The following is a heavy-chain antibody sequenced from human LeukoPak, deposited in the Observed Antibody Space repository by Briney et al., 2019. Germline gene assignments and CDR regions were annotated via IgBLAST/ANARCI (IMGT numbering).Heavy chain of an antibody. D-gene: IGHD3-10*01. CDR3: ARSYYYGSGTYYDAFDV. Sequence: GSLRLSCAASGFTFSTYSMNWVRQAPGKGLEWVSYISGRSSSIYYADSVKGRFTISRDNAKNTLYLQMNSLRDEDTAVYYCARSYYYGSGTYYDAFDVWGQGTMVTVSS. V-gene: IGHV3-48*02. CDR1: GFTFSTYS. CDR2: ISGRSSSI. J-gene: IGHJ3*01.